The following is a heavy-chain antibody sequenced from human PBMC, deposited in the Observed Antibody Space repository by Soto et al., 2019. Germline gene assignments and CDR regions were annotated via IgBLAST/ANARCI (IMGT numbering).Heavy chain of an antibody. D-gene: IGHD2-15*01. Sequence: SLRLSCAASGFTFSSYGMHWVRQAPGKGLEWVAVISYDGSNKYYADSVKGRFTISRDNSKNTLYLQMNSLRAEDTAVYYCAKDLEVVVAVPFDPWGQGTLVTVSS. CDR1: GFTFSSYG. CDR2: ISYDGSNK. CDR3: AKDLEVVVAVPFDP. J-gene: IGHJ5*02. V-gene: IGHV3-30*18.